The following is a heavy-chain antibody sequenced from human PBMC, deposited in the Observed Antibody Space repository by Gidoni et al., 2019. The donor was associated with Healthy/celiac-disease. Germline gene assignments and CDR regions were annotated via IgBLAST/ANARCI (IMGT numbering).Heavy chain of an antibody. CDR3: ARVTTHYTTTYYYGMDV. CDR2: SSSSGRTI. CDR1: AFPFSSYA. V-gene: IGHV3-48*03. D-gene: IGHD4-4*01. Sequence: EVQLVESGGGLVQPGGSLRLSCAASAFPFSSYAMKWVRQAPGKGLEWVAYSSSSGRTIYYADSVKGRFTISRDNAKNSLYLQMNSLRAEDTAVYYCARVTTHYTTTYYYGMDVWGQGTTVTVSS. J-gene: IGHJ6*02.